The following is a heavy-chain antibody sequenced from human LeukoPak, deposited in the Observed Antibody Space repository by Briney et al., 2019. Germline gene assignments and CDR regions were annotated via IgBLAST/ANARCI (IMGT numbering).Heavy chain of an antibody. J-gene: IGHJ5*02. V-gene: IGHV1-3*03. CDR2: INAGNGNT. CDR1: GYTFTSYA. CDR3: AREIAAAGLYWFDP. Sequence: ASVKVSCKASGYTFTSYAMHWVRQAPGQRLEWMGWINAGNGNTKYSQEFQGRVTITRDTSASTAYMELSSLRSEDMAVYYCAREIAAAGLYWFDPWGQGTLVTVSS. D-gene: IGHD6-13*01.